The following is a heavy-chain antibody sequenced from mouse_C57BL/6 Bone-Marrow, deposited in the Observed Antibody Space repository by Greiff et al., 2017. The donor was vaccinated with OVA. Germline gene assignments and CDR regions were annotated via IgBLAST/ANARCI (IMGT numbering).Heavy chain of an antibody. Sequence: EVKLMESGAELVKPGASVKLSCTASGFNIKDYYMHWVKQRTEQGLEWIGRIDPEDGETKYAPKFQGKATITADTSSHTAYLQLSSLTSEDTAVYYCARSSGSSYDAMDYWGQGTSVTVAS. CDR3: ARSSGSSYDAMDY. CDR1: GFNIKDYY. CDR2: IDPEDGET. V-gene: IGHV14-2*01. J-gene: IGHJ4*01. D-gene: IGHD1-1*01.